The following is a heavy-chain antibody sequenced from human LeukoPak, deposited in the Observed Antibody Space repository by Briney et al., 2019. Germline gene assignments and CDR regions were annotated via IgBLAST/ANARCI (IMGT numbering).Heavy chain of an antibody. V-gene: IGHV3-23*01. CDR1: GFALASYA. CDR2: ISESGSQT. Sequence: GGSLRLSCAASGFALASYAMGWVRQPPGKGLEWVSTISESGSQTHYADSVQGRFTISRDNSKNTLHLQMNNLRAEDTAIYYCDGSDFWGQGTLVTVSS. CDR3: DGSDF. D-gene: IGHD3/OR15-3a*01. J-gene: IGHJ4*02.